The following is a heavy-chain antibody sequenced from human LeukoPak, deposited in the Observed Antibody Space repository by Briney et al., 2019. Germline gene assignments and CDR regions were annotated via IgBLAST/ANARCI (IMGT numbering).Heavy chain of an antibody. J-gene: IGHJ5*02. CDR1: KFTFVNYA. Sequence: GGSLRLSCAASKFTFVNYAMSWVRQAPGKGLEWVAVTWYDGSEKYYAGSVKGRFTISRDNSKNTLYLQMNSLRAEDTAVYYCARGRGSRLRGNWFDPWGQGTLVTVSS. V-gene: IGHV3-33*08. CDR2: TWYDGSEK. D-gene: IGHD3-10*01. CDR3: ARGRGSRLRGNWFDP.